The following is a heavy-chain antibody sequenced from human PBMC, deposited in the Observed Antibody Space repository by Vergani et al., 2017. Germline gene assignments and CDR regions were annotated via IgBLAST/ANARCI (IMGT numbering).Heavy chain of an antibody. CDR1: GFSFPGYA. D-gene: IGHD5-12*01. J-gene: IGHJ4*02. V-gene: IGHV3-23*01. CDR3: TKGSRGYTGYFFDD. CDR2: VSGSSATP. Sequence: EVQLLESGGGLVQPGGSLRLSCEASGFSFPGYAMSWVRQAPGKGLEWVSSVSGSSATPYYADSVKGRFIISRDNSKNTLHLQMNSLSADDTAVYYCTKGSRGYTGYFFDDWGQGALATVSS.